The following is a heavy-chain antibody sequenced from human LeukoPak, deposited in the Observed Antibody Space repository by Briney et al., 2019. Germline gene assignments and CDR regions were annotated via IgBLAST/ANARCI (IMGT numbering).Heavy chain of an antibody. J-gene: IGHJ4*02. CDR3: ARGIWSATRVDYYLDN. V-gene: IGHV1-3*01. CDR1: GYTFIGYA. D-gene: IGHD5-24*01. Sequence: APVKVSCKASGYTFIGYAIHWVRQAPGQRFEWMGWINAGNGHTKYSQNFQGRVTITRDSSANIVYMDVSSLTSEDTAVYYCARGIWSATRVDYYLDNWGRGTLVTVSS. CDR2: INAGNGHT.